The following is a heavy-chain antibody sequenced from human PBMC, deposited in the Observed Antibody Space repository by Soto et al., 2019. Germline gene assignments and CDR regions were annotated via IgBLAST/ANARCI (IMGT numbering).Heavy chain of an antibody. D-gene: IGHD1-26*01. CDR3: AEDRVVGATTPYYFDY. V-gene: IGHV3-23*01. CDR2: ISGSGGNT. CDR1: GFTFSSYA. Sequence: PGGSLRLSCAASGFTFSSYAMIWVRQTLGKGLEWVSAISGSGGNTYYADSVKGRFTISRDNSKNTLYLQMSSLRAEDTAVYYCAEDRVVGATTPYYFDYWGQGTLVTVSS. J-gene: IGHJ4*02.